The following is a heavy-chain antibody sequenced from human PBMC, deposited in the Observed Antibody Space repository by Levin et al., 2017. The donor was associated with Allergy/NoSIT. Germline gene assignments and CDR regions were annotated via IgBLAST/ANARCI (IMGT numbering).Heavy chain of an antibody. CDR3: ARGGDIVVVPAAIGRENWYFDL. CDR1: GFTFSSYE. V-gene: IGHV3-48*03. D-gene: IGHD2-2*02. J-gene: IGHJ2*01. CDR2: ISSSGSTI. Sequence: GESLKISCAASGFTFSSYEMNWVRQAPGKGLEWVSYISSSGSTIYYADSVKGRFTISRDNAKNSLYLQMNSLRAEDTAVYYCARGGDIVVVPAAIGRENWYFDLWGRGTLVTVSS.